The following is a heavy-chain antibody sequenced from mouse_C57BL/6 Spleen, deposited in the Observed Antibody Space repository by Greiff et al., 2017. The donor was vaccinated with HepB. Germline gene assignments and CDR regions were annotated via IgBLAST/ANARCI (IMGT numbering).Heavy chain of an antibody. Sequence: EVKLVESGGGLVKPGGSLKLSCAASGFTFSSYAMSWVRQTPEKRLEWVATISDGGSYTYYPDNVKGRFTISRDNAKNNLYLQMSHLKSEDTAMYYCARDDYDYDVGTGTFAYWGQGTLVTVSA. CDR2: ISDGGSYT. CDR3: ARDDYDYDVGTGTFAY. V-gene: IGHV5-4*01. CDR1: GFTFSSYA. J-gene: IGHJ3*01. D-gene: IGHD2-4*01.